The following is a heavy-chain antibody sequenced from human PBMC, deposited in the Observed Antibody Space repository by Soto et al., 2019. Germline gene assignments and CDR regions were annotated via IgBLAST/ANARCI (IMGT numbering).Heavy chain of an antibody. CDR1: GFTFSSYA. CDR3: AKVNDFWSGYYTGRYFDY. J-gene: IGHJ4*02. CDR2: TGGSGGST. D-gene: IGHD3-3*01. V-gene: IGHV3-23*01. Sequence: EVQLLESGGGLVQPGGSLRLSCAASGFTFSSYALSWVRQAPGKGLEWVSATGGSGGSTYYADSMRGRFTIARDNSKNTLYLQMSSLRAEDTAVYYCAKVNDFWSGYYTGRYFDYWGQGTLVTVSS.